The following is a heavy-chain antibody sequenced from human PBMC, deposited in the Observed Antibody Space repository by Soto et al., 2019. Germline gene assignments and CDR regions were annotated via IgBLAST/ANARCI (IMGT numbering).Heavy chain of an antibody. Sequence: EVQLLDSGGGLVQPGGSLRLSCAASGIAFSNYAMNWVRQAPGKGLEWVSGVGGSGDSTYYADSVKGRFTISRDNSKDALYLQMNSLRAEDTAVYYCAKSPLGDCSGGSCYPTHYFDYWGQGTLVTVSS. J-gene: IGHJ4*02. V-gene: IGHV3-23*01. D-gene: IGHD2-15*01. CDR1: GIAFSNYA. CDR2: VGGSGDST. CDR3: AKSPLGDCSGGSCYPTHYFDY.